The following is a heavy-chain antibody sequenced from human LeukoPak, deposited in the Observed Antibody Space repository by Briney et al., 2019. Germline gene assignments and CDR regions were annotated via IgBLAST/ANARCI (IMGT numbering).Heavy chain of an antibody. CDR3: ARGISRYNWFDP. V-gene: IGHV1-8*03. CDR2: MNPNSGNT. CDR1: GYTFTSYD. J-gene: IGHJ5*02. Sequence: ASVKVSCKASGYTFTSYDINWVRQAPGQGLEWMGWMNPNSGNTGYAQKFQGRVTITRNTSISTAYMELSSLRSEDTAVYYCARGISRYNWFDPWGQGTLVTVSS.